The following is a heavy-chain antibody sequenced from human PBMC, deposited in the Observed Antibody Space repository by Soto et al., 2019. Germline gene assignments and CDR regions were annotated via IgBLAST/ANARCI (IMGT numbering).Heavy chain of an antibody. D-gene: IGHD2-15*01. CDR1: GFTCSSYS. J-gene: IGHJ6*03. CDR3: ARLYCSGGSCYRYLPDYCMDV. Sequence: GGSLRLSCGAAGFTCSSYSMNWVRQAPGKGLEWVSYISSSSSTIYYADSVKGRFTISRDNAKNSLYLQMNSLRAEDTAVYYCARLYCSGGSCYRYLPDYCMDVWGKGTTVTVSS. V-gene: IGHV3-48*01. CDR2: ISSSSSTI.